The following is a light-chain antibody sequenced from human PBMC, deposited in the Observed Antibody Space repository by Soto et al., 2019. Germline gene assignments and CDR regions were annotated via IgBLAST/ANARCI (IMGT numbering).Light chain of an antibody. CDR3: QQYYSTPRT. CDR2: GAS. J-gene: IGKJ1*01. CDR1: QSVRGN. V-gene: IGKV3-15*01. Sequence: EIVMTQSPATLSVSPGERATLSCRASQSVRGNLAWYQQKPGQSPRLLIYGASSRATGIPARFSGSGSGTEFTLTISSLQSEDFAVYYCQQYYSTPRTFGQGTKVEIK.